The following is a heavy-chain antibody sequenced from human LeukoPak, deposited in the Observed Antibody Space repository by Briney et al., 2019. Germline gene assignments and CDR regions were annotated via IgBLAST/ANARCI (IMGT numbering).Heavy chain of an antibody. CDR3: AKRLVCSGGTCYGGSPEY. J-gene: IGHJ4*02. D-gene: IGHD2-15*01. V-gene: IGHV3-30*02. Sequence: GGSLTLSCAASGFSFSDYGMHWVRQAPGKGLEWVAFIRYHGSETYYVDSVKGRFTVSRDNSKNTLYLQMNSLKVEDTAVYYCAKRLVCSGGTCYGGSPEYWGPGTLVTVSS. CDR2: IRYHGSET. CDR1: GFSFSDYG.